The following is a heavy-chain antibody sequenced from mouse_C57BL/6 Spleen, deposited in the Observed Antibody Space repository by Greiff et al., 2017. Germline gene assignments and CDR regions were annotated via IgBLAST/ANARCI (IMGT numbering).Heavy chain of an antibody. Sequence: QVQLQQPGAELVMPGASVKLSCKASGYTFTSYWMHWVKQRPGQGLEWIGEIDPSDSYTNYNQKFKGKSTLTVDKSSSKAYMQLSSLTSEDSAVYYCARVGDYYGSSYEAYWGQGTLVTVSA. CDR2: IDPSDSYT. V-gene: IGHV1-69*01. D-gene: IGHD1-1*01. J-gene: IGHJ3*01. CDR1: GYTFTSYW. CDR3: ARVGDYYGSSYEAY.